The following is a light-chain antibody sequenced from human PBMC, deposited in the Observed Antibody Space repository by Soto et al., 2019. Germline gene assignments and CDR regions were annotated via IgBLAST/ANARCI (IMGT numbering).Light chain of an antibody. CDR1: QSVGID. V-gene: IGKV3-15*01. Sequence: EIVMTQSPATVPVSPGERVTLSCRASQSVGIDLAWYQQKPGQAPRLLIYGASTRATDIPPSFTGSGSGTEFTLTISSLQSEDIAVYYCQQYGSSRTFGQGTKVDIK. J-gene: IGKJ1*01. CDR3: QQYGSSRT. CDR2: GAS.